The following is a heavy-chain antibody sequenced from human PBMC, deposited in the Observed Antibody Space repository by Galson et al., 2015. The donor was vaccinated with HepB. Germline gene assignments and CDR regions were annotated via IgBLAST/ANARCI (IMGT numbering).Heavy chain of an antibody. V-gene: IGHV3-43*01. J-gene: IGHJ6*02. CDR2: INSDAGDSTT. Sequence: SLRLSCAVSGFRCNDYTMHWVRQVPGKGLEWVSYINSDAGDSTTYYADSVRGRFTISRDNSKNSLYLQMDSLRTEDTALYYCAKDRRSHWGYGMDVWGQGPAVTVSS. CDR1: GFRCNDYT. CDR3: AKDRRSHWGYGMDV. D-gene: IGHD2-15*01.